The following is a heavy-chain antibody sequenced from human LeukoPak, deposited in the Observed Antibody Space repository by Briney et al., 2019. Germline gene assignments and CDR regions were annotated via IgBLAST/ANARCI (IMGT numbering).Heavy chain of an antibody. J-gene: IGHJ5*02. D-gene: IGHD3-16*01. CDR1: GGSFSGYY. CDR3: AREITGYNWFDP. Sequence: KPSETLSLTCAVYGGSFSGYYWSWIRQPPGKGLEWIGEINHSGSTNYNPSLKSRVTISVDTSENQFSLKLSSVTAADTAVYYCAREITGYNWFDPWGQGTLVTVSS. CDR2: INHSGST. V-gene: IGHV4-34*01.